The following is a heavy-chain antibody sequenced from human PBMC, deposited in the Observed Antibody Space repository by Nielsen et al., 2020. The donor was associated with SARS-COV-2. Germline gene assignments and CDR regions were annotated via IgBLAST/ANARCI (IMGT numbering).Heavy chain of an antibody. J-gene: IGHJ3*01. V-gene: IGHV4-4*02. D-gene: IGHD3-10*01. CDR1: GGSISSNNW. CDR2: IYHRGST. CDR3: AGPGGSFDV. Sequence: SQTLSLTCAVSGGSISSNNWWCWVRQPPGKGLEWIGEIYHRGSTNYSPSLKTRVTISVDKSKNQFSLELRSVTAADTAVYYCAGPGGSFDVWGQGTIVTVSS.